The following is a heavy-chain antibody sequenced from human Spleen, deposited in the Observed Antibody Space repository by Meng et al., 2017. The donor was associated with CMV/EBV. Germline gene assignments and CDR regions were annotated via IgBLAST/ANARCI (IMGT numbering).Heavy chain of an antibody. Sequence: SGDSINNGGYLWSWIRQHPGKGLEWIGYIYYSGSTYYNPSLESRVTISVDTSRNQFSLKVTSVTAADTAVYYCAREYTSSSNWFDPWGQGTLVTVSS. CDR3: AREYTSSSNWFDP. CDR1: GDSINNGGYL. V-gene: IGHV4-31*02. CDR2: IYYSGST. J-gene: IGHJ5*02. D-gene: IGHD6-6*01.